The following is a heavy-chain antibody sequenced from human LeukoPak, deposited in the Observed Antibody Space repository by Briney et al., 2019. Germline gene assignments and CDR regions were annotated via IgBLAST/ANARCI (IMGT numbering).Heavy chain of an antibody. CDR3: ATGTPYYYGSGSRSDHYYMDV. CDR2: INSDGSAT. V-gene: IGHV3-74*01. J-gene: IGHJ6*03. CDR1: VFTFRISW. Sequence: PGVSLRLSCAASVFTFRISWIHWVRQVPGKGLVWVSRINSDGSATNYADSVRGRFSISRDNAKNTLYLQMSSLRAEDTAVYYCATGTPYYYGSGSRSDHYYMDVWGKGTTVTVSS. D-gene: IGHD3-10*01.